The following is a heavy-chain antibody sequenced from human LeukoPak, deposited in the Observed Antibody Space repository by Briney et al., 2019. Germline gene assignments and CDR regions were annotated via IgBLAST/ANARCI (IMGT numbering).Heavy chain of an antibody. CDR2: ISGSGGST. J-gene: IGHJ4*02. V-gene: IGHV3-23*01. CDR3: AKGTTMIVVVTRPDY. Sequence: GGSLRLSCAASGFSFSSYAMSWVRQAPGKGLEWVSAISGSGGSTYYADSVKGRFTISRDNSKNTLYLQMNSLRAEDTAVYYCAKGTTMIVVVTRPDYWGQGTLVTVSS. D-gene: IGHD3-22*01. CDR1: GFSFSSYA.